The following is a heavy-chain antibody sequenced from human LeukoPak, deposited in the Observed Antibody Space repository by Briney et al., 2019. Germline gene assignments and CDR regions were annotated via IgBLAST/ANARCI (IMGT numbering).Heavy chain of an antibody. V-gene: IGHV3-66*01. Sequence: GGSLRLSCAASGFTVSSNYMSWVRQAPGKGLEWVSVIYSGGSTYYADSVKGRFTISRDNSKNTLYLQMNSLRAEDTAVYYCAKDRDCSSTSCYSPRAFDIWGQGTMVTVSS. CDR2: IYSGGST. CDR3: AKDRDCSSTSCYSPRAFDI. J-gene: IGHJ3*02. D-gene: IGHD2-2*01. CDR1: GFTVSSNY.